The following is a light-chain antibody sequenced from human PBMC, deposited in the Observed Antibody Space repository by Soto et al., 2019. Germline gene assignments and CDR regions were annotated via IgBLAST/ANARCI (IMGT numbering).Light chain of an antibody. CDR3: SSYTSSSTYV. CDR1: SSDVGGYNY. V-gene: IGLV2-14*01. Sequence: QSVLTQPASVSGSPGQSITISCTGTSSDVGGYNYVSWYQQHPGKAPKLMIYDVSNRPSGVSNRFSGSKSGNTASLTISGLQAEDEADSYCSSYTSSSTYVSGTGTKVTDL. CDR2: DVS. J-gene: IGLJ1*01.